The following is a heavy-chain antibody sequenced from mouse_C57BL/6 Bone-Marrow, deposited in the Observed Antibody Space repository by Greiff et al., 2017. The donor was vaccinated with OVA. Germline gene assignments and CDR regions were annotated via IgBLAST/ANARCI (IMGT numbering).Heavy chain of an antibody. CDR3: FYYEYLAWFAY. CDR2: IHPNSGST. J-gene: IGHJ3*01. V-gene: IGHV1-64*01. Sequence: VQLQQPGAELVKPGASVKLSCKASGYTFTSYWMHWVKQRPGQGLEWIGMIHPNSGSTNYNEKFKSKATLTVDKSSSTAYMQLSSLTSEDSAVYYCFYYEYLAWFAYWGQGTLVTVSA. CDR1: GYTFTSYW. D-gene: IGHD2-4*01.